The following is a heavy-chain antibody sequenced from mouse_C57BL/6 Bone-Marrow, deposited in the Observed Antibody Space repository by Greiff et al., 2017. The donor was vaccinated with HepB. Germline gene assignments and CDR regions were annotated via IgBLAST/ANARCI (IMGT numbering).Heavy chain of an antibody. D-gene: IGHD1-1*01. J-gene: IGHJ3*01. CDR3: ARHEEGYYYGSSWFAY. Sequence: VKLVESGAELVKPGASVKLSCKASGYTFTEYTIHWVKQRSGQGLEWIGWFYPGSGSIKYNEKFKDKATLTADKSSSTVYMELSRLTSEDSAVYFCARHEEGYYYGSSWFAYWGQGTLVTVSA. CDR1: GYTFTEYT. V-gene: IGHV1-62-2*01. CDR2: FYPGSGSI.